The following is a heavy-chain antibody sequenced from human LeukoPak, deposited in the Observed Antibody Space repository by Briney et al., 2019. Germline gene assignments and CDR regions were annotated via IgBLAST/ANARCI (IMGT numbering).Heavy chain of an antibody. V-gene: IGHV1-69*13. D-gene: IGHD3-22*01. CDR2: IIPIFGTA. CDR1: GGTFSSYA. J-gene: IGHJ3*02. CDR3: ARDSYYYDSGGYSGAFDI. Sequence: ASVKVSCKASGGTFSSYAISWVRQAPGQGLEWMGGIIPIFGTANYAQKFQGRVTITADESTSTAYMELSSLRSEDTAVYYCARDSYYYDSGGYSGAFDIWGQGTMVTVSS.